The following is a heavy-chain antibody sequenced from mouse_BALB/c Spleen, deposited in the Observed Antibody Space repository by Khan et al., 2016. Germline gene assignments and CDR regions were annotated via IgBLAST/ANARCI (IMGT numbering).Heavy chain of an antibody. D-gene: IGHD6-1*01. Sequence: QIQLVQSGPELKKPGETVKISCKVSGYAFTNYGMNWVKQAPGKGLKWMGWIKTYTGEPTYADDFKGRFAFSLDTSATTAYLQINSLQTEDMATYCWKRRSLRDLFYAMHYWGQGTSVTVSS. J-gene: IGHJ4*01. CDR2: IKTYTGEP. CDR3: KRRSLRDLFYAMHY. CDR1: GYAFTNYG. V-gene: IGHV9-1*02.